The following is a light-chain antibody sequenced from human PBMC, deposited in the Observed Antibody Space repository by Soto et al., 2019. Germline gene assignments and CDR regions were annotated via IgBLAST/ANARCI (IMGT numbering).Light chain of an antibody. CDR3: QQYGDMWT. V-gene: IGKV3-20*01. Sequence: EILLPHSPGTLSWSPGERATLNYTASQNVRSIYLAWYQQQPCQSPRLIIPGPSSCAAGVRDRLSRRGVSRDYTLTNNSLEPEDFAVYFCQQYGDMWTFGQGTKVDIK. J-gene: IGKJ1*01. CDR2: GPS. CDR1: QNVRSIY.